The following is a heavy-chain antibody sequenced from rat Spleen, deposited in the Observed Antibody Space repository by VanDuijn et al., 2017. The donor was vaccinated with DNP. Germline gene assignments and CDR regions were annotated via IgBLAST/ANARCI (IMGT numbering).Heavy chain of an antibody. CDR2: INTYTGKP. D-gene: IGHD1-12*02. J-gene: IGHJ2*01. Sequence: IQLVQSGPELKKPGESVKISCKASRHTFTDYAVYWVKQAPGKGLKWMGWINTYTGKPTYAADFKGRFVFSLEVSANTANLQISNLKDEDTATYFCATYYNASYSFWGQGVMVTVSS. CDR3: ATYYNASYSF. CDR1: RHTFTDYA. V-gene: IGHV9-4*01.